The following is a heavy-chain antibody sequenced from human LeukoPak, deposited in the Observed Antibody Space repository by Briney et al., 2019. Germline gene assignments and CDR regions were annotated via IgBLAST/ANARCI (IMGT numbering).Heavy chain of an antibody. CDR3: ARGPSSGYSSGWYGY. Sequence: SSETLSLTCTVSGGPISIGGYYWSWIRQHPGKGLEWIGYIYYSGSTYYNPSLKSRVTISVDTSKNQFSLKLSSVTAADTAVYYCARGPSSGYSSGWYGYWGQGTLVTVSS. J-gene: IGHJ4*02. CDR1: GGPISIGGYY. V-gene: IGHV4-31*03. D-gene: IGHD6-19*01. CDR2: IYYSGST.